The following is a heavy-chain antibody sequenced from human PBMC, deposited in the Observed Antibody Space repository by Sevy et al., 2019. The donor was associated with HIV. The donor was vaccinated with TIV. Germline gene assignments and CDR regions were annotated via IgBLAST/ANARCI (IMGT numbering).Heavy chain of an antibody. J-gene: IGHJ4*02. D-gene: IGHD5-12*01. CDR1: GFTFSSYS. CDR3: ARAGTSGIDGYNYVGY. CDR2: ISSSSSYI. V-gene: IGHV3-21*01. Sequence: GGSLRLSCAASGFTFSSYSMNWVRQAPGKGLEWVSSISSSSSYIYYADSVKGRLTISRDNAKNSLYLQMNSLRAEDTAVYYCARAGTSGIDGYNYVGYWGQGTLVTVSS.